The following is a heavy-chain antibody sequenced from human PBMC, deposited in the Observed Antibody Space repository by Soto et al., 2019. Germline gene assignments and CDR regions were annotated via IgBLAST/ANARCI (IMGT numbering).Heavy chain of an antibody. CDR3: ARGMTTVTTSDY. CDR1: GGSISSGGYS. CDR2: IYHSGST. J-gene: IGHJ4*02. D-gene: IGHD4-17*01. V-gene: IGHV4-30-2*01. Sequence: PSETLSLTSAVSGGSISSGGYSWSWIRQPPGKGLEWIGYIYHSGSTYYNPSLKSRVTISVDRSKNQFSLKLSSVTAADTAVYYCARGMTTVTTSDYWGQGTLVTVSS.